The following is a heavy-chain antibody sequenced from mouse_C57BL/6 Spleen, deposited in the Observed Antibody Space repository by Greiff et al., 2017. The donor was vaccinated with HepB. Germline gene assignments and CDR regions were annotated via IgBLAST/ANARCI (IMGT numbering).Heavy chain of an antibody. D-gene: IGHD1-1*01. CDR1: GFTFTDYY. CDR2: IRNKANGYTT. J-gene: IGHJ4*01. CDR3: ARSYCSRVYAMDY. Sequence: EVKLVESGGGLVQPGGSLSLSCAASGFTFTDYYMSWVRQPPGKALEWLGFIRNKANGYTTEYSASVKGRFTISRDNSQSIPYLQMNALRAEDSATLDLARSYCSRVYAMDYWCQGTSVTVSS. V-gene: IGHV7-3*01.